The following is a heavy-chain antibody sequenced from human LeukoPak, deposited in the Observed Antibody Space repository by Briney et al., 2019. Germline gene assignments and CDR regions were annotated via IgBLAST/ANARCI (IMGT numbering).Heavy chain of an antibody. V-gene: IGHV1-2*02. J-gene: IGHJ4*02. CDR2: INPNGGGT. CDR1: GYTFTGYY. CDR3: ARDHFDFWSGYSATYFDY. D-gene: IGHD3-3*01. Sequence: ASVKVSCKASGYTFTGYYIHWVRQAPGQGLEWMGWINPNGGGTNYAQKFQGRVTMTRDTSISTAYMELSRLISDDTAVYYCARDHFDFWSGYSATYFDYWGQGTLVTVSS.